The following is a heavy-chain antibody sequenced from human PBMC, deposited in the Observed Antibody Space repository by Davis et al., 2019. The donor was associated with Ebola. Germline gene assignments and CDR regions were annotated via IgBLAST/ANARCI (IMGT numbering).Heavy chain of an antibody. CDR3: ARARTILLWFGELSD. Sequence: ASVKVSCKASGYTFTSYDINWVRQATGQGLEWMGWMNPNNGNTGYAQKFQGRVTMTRNTSISTAYMELRSLRSDDTAVYYCARARTILLWFGELSDWGQGTLVTVSS. J-gene: IGHJ4*02. D-gene: IGHD3-10*01. CDR2: MNPNNGNT. CDR1: GYTFTSYD. V-gene: IGHV1-8*01.